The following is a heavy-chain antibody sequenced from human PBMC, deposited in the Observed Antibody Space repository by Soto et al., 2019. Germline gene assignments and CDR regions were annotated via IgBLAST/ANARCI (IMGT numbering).Heavy chain of an antibody. V-gene: IGHV4-4*02. CDR2: IYHSGST. CDR3: ATPQDYDGCLDS. J-gene: IGHJ4*02. Sequence: SETLSLTCAVSGGSISSGNWWSWVRQPPGKGLEWIGEIYHSGSTNYNPSLKSRVTISVDKSKTQFSLRLSSVTAADTAVYYCATPQDYDGCLDSWGQGTLVTVSS. D-gene: IGHD3-22*01. CDR1: GGSISSGNW.